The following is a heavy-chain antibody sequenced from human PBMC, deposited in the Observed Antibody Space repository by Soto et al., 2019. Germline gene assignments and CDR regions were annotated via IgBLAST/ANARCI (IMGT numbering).Heavy chain of an antibody. CDR3: ARDKGRSSGSDFDY. D-gene: IGHD3-22*01. CDR1: GFSFSNYG. Sequence: QVQLVESGGGVVQPGRSLRLSCTASGFSFSNYGMHWVRQAPGKGLEWVALIWYDGSNEYYADSVKGRFTISRDNSKNTLHLQMNSLRAEDTAVYYCARDKGRSSGSDFDYWGQGTLVTVSS. J-gene: IGHJ4*02. CDR2: IWYDGSNE. V-gene: IGHV3-33*01.